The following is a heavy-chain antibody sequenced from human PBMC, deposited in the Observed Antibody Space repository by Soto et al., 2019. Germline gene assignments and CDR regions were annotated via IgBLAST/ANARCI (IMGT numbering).Heavy chain of an antibody. CDR1: GFTFSTHG. Sequence: GGSLRLSXAASGFTFSTHGMHWVRQAPGKGLEWVALMWFDGSEKYYGDSVKGRFTISRDNSKNTLYLQMNSLSAEDTAVYYCAWLYCSADSCYSVGAFDIRGQGTMVTVSS. CDR3: AWLYCSADSCYSVGAFDI. CDR2: MWFDGSEK. V-gene: IGHV3-33*01. J-gene: IGHJ3*02. D-gene: IGHD2-15*01.